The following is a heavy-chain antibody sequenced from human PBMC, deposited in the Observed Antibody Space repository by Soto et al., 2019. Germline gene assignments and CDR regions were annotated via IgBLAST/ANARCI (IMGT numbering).Heavy chain of an antibody. CDR3: ARDRMYYYGSGSYFIFDY. D-gene: IGHD3-10*01. CDR1: GGSISSGGYY. V-gene: IGHV4-31*03. Sequence: QVQLQESGPGLVKPSQTLSLTCTVSGGSISSGGYYWSWIRQHPGKGLEGIGYIYYSGSTYYNPYLKSRVTIAVDTSKNQFSLKLSSVTAADTAVYYCARDRMYYYGSGSYFIFDYWGQGTLVTVSS. CDR2: IYYSGST. J-gene: IGHJ4*02.